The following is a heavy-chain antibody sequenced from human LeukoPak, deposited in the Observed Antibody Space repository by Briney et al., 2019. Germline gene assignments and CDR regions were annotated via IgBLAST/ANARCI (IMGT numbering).Heavy chain of an antibody. CDR2: ISSDGTTK. Sequence: PWGSLRLSCVASGFTLSSHVMHWVRQAPGKGLEWVALISSDGTTKYNADSVEGRFTISRDTSMDTLYLQMNSLRVDDTSVYYCAREILSPRSVAFDVWGQGTMVTVS. CDR3: AREILSPRSVAFDV. CDR1: GFTLSSHV. D-gene: IGHD3-3*01. J-gene: IGHJ3*01. V-gene: IGHV3-30-3*01.